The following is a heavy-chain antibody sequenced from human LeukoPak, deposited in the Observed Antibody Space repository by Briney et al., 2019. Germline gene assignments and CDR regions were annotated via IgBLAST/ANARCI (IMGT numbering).Heavy chain of an antibody. CDR3: ARDEGLGIDY. Sequence: SGGSLRLSRAASGFTFSSYSMNWVRQAPGKGLEWVSYISSSSSTIYYADSVKGRFTISRDNAKNPLYLQMNSLRAEDTAVYHCARDEGLGIDYWGQGTLVTVSS. D-gene: IGHD1-26*01. CDR1: GFTFSSYS. CDR2: ISSSSSTI. V-gene: IGHV3-48*01. J-gene: IGHJ4*02.